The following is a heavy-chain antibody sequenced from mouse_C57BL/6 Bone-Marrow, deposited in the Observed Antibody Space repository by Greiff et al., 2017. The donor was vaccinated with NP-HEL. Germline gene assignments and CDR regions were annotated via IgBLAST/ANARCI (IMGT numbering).Heavy chain of an antibody. CDR1: GFTFSDYY. CDR2: INYDGSST. J-gene: IGHJ4*01. V-gene: IGHV5-16*01. Sequence: EVHLVESEGGLVQPGSSMKLSCTASGFTFSDYYMAWVRQVPEKGLEWVANINYDGSSTYYLDSLKSRFIISRDNAKNILYLQMSSLKSEDTATYYCARDAPYDYDYAMDYWGQGTSVTVSS. D-gene: IGHD2-4*01. CDR3: ARDAPYDYDYAMDY.